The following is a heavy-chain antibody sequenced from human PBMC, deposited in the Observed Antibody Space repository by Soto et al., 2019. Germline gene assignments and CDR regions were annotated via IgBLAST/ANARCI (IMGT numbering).Heavy chain of an antibody. CDR2: IYYSGST. J-gene: IGHJ6*02. V-gene: IGHV4-59*08. CDR3: ARQGPYGMDV. CDR1: YGSISSYY. Sequence: PSETLSLTCTVSYGSISSYYWSLIRQPPGKGLEWIGYIYYSGSTNYNPSLKSRVTISVDTSKNQFSLKLSSVTAADTAVYYCARQGPYGMDVWGQGTTVTVSS.